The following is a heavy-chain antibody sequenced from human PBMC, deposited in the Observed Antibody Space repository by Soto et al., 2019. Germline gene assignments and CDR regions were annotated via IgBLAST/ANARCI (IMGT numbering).Heavy chain of an antibody. Sequence: PLETLSLTCTVSCGTISSGDYHCSCFRHPPGKCLYGIWNIHNFVNVYYNPSFMILRSISVDTSKDQFTLKLSSVNAADTAVYYCARGGSRRYGDRRYYFDYWGQGTLVTVSS. V-gene: IGHV4-30-4*01. J-gene: IGHJ4*02. CDR1: CGTISSGDYH. CDR3: ARGGSRRYGDRRYYFDY. CDR2: IHNFVNV. D-gene: IGHD4-17*01.